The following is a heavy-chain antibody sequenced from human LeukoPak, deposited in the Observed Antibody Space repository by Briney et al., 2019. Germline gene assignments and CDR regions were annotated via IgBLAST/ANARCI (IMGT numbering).Heavy chain of an antibody. J-gene: IGHJ4*02. CDR1: GFTFSSYW. CDR2: IKKNGSEK. D-gene: IGHD1-26*01. CDR3: AKDFSRGY. Sequence: LPGGSLRLSCAASGFTFSSYWMSWVRQAPGKGLEWVANIKKNGSEKYYVDSVKGRFTISRDNANNSLYLQMNSLRAEDTAVYYCAKDFSRGYWGQGTLVTVSS. V-gene: IGHV3-7*01.